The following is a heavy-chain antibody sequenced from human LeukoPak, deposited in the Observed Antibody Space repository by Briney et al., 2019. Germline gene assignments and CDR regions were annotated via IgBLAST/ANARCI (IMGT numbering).Heavy chain of an antibody. V-gene: IGHV3-48*02. CDR1: GFTFSSYS. Sequence: PGGSLRLSCAASGFTFSSYSMNWVRQAPGKGLEWVSYISSSSSTIYYADSVKGRFTISRDNAKNSLYLQMNSLRDEDTAVYYCARDSLLLWFGESKYDAFDIWGQGTMVTVSS. CDR2: ISSSSSTI. J-gene: IGHJ3*02. D-gene: IGHD3-10*01. CDR3: ARDSLLLWFGESKYDAFDI.